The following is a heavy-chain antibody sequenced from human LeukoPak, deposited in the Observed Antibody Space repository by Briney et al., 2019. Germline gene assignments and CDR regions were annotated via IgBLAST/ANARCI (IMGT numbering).Heavy chain of an antibody. CDR3: ARASGRGYSYGAFDI. V-gene: IGHV1-69*06. D-gene: IGHD5-18*01. Sequence: EASVKVSCKASGGTFSSYAISWVRQAPGQGLEWMGGIIPIFGTANYAQKFQGRVTITADKSTSTAYMELSSLRSEDTAVYYCARASGRGYSYGAFDIWGQGTMVTVSS. CDR1: GGTFSSYA. CDR2: IIPIFGTA. J-gene: IGHJ3*02.